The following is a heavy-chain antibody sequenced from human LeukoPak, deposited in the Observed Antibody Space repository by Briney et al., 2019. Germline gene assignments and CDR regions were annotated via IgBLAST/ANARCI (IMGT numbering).Heavy chain of an antibody. CDR1: GGSISSTSYH. V-gene: IGHV4-39*01. CDR3: ARYASGSYYWFDP. J-gene: IGHJ5*02. D-gene: IGHD3-10*01. CDR2: VYYTGSA. Sequence: SETLSLTCTVSGGSISSTSYHWAWIRQPPGKGLEWIATVYYTGSAYYNPSLKSRVTISVDTSKSQFSLRLSSVTTADTALYYCARYASGSYYWFDPWGQGTLVTVSS.